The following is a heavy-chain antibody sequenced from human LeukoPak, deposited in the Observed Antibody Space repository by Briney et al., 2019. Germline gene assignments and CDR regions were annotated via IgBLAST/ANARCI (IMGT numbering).Heavy chain of an antibody. D-gene: IGHD3-22*01. CDR2: ISGYGYNT. CDR3: AKMGPGAYYYDSSDFDY. CDR1: GFTFGSYA. Sequence: GGSLRLSCAASGFTFGSYAMSWVRQALGKGLEWVSAISGYGYNTHYADSVKGRFTISRDNSRNTLYLQVSSLRAEDTAVYYCAKMGPGAYYYDSSDFDYWGQGTLVTVSS. J-gene: IGHJ4*02. V-gene: IGHV3-23*01.